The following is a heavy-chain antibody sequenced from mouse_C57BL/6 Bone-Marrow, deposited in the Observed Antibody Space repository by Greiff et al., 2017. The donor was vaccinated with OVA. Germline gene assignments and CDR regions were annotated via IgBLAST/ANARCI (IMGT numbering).Heavy chain of an antibody. CDR2: ISSGGSYT. D-gene: IGHD2-14*01. V-gene: IGHV5-6*02. CDR1: GFTFSSYG. Sequence: EVKLVESGGDLVKPGGSLKLSCAASGFTFSSYGMSWVRQTPDKRLEWVATISSGGSYTYYPDSVKGRFTISRDNAKNTLYLQMSSLKSEDTAMYYCARRYLYYFDYWGQGTTLTVSS. J-gene: IGHJ2*01. CDR3: ARRYLYYFDY.